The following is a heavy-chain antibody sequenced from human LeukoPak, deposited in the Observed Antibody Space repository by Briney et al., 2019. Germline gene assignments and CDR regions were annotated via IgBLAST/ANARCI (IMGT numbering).Heavy chain of an antibody. CDR3: ARYSQGSGSCLSTWHWLDR. Sequence: GESLKISCKGSGYSFSSYWSDWVRQMPGDGLEWMGIIYPVASDTRYSPSFRGQVTISADKSISTAYLQWSSLKASDTAMYYCARYSQGSGSCLSTWHWLDRWGQGTLVTVSS. J-gene: IGHJ5*02. CDR2: IYPVASDT. V-gene: IGHV5-51*01. CDR1: GYSFSSYW. D-gene: IGHD6-6*01.